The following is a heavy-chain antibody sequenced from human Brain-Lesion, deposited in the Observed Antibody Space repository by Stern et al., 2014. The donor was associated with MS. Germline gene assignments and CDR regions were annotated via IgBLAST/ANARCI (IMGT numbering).Heavy chain of an antibody. Sequence: QMQLVQSGAGVKKPGASVKVSCKVSGYTLTELSMNWVRQAPRKGLEWMGGFDPEDGETFYAQEFQGRVTMAEDTSTDTAYMELSSLRSEDTAVYYCATLSPGAGGNYYRHFDYWGQGTLVTVSS. J-gene: IGHJ4*02. CDR3: ATLSPGAGGNYYRHFDY. CDR1: GYTLTELS. D-gene: IGHD1-26*01. CDR2: FDPEDGET. V-gene: IGHV1-24*01.